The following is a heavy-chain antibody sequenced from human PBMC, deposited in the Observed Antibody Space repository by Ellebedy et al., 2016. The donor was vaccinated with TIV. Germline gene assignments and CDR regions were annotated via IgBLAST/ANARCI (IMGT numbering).Heavy chain of an antibody. V-gene: IGHV5-10-1*01. J-gene: IGHJ4*02. CDR2: IDPSDSST. D-gene: IGHD2/OR15-2a*01. CDR3: ARTDETTDFDY. Sequence: GESLKISCKGSGYSFTSYWVGWVRQMPGKGLEWMGRIDPSDSSTDYSPSFHGHVTISADKSISTAFLQWGSLKASDTAMYYCARTDETTDFDYWGPGTLVTVSS. CDR1: GYSFTSYW.